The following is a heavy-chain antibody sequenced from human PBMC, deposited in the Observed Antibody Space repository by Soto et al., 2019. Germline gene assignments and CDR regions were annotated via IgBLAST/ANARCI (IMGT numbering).Heavy chain of an antibody. D-gene: IGHD2-15*01. Sequence: QVQLVESGGGVVQPGRSLRLSCAASGFTFSSYGMHWVRQAPGKGLEWVAVIWYDGSNKYYADSVKGRFTISRDNSKKSLYLEMTSLRAEDKTVYYCARDENWSVGRCYSAPVFDYWGQGTLVTVSS. V-gene: IGHV3-33*01. CDR2: IWYDGSNK. CDR1: GFTFSSYG. J-gene: IGHJ4*02. CDR3: ARDENWSVGRCYSAPVFDY.